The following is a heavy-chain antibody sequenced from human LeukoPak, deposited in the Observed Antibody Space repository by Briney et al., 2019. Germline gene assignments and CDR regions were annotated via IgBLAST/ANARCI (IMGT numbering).Heavy chain of an antibody. J-gene: IGHJ3*01. CDR2: ISYNGKNK. V-gene: IGHV3-30*04. CDR3: ARDMAVAGSGVAFDL. Sequence: GGSLRLSCAASGFTFSSHAVHWVRQAPGKGLEWVAVISYNGKNKYYADSVKGRFTISRDNSKSSLFLQMHSLRAEDTAVYYCARDMAVAGSGVAFDLWGHGTMVTVSS. CDR1: GFTFSSHA. D-gene: IGHD6-19*01.